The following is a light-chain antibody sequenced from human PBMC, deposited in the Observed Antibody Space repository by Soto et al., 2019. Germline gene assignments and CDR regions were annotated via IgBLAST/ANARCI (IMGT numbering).Light chain of an antibody. CDR2: LNSDGRH. V-gene: IGLV4-69*01. CDR3: QTWGTGIQV. CDR1: SGHSSYA. Sequence: QLVLTQSPSASASLGASVKLTCTLSSGHSSYAIAWHQQQPEKGPRYLMKLNSDGRHSKGDGIPDRFSGSSSGAERYLTISSLQSEDEADYNCQTWGTGIQVFGGGTKVTVL. J-gene: IGLJ2*01.